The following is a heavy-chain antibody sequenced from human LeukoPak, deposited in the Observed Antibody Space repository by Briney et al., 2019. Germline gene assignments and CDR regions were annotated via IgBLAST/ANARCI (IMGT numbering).Heavy chain of an antibody. Sequence: GASVKVSCKASGYTFTGYYMHWVRQAPGQGLERMGWINPNSGGTNYAQKFQGRVTMTRDTSISTAYMELSRLRSDDTAVYYCAREETTVTYYYYYYYMDVWGKGTTVTVSS. V-gene: IGHV1-2*02. CDR2: INPNSGGT. CDR3: AREETTVTYYYYYYYMDV. J-gene: IGHJ6*03. CDR1: GYTFTGYY. D-gene: IGHD4-17*01.